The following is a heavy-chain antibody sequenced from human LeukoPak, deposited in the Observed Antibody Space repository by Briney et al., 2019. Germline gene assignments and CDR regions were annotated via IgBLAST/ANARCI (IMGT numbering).Heavy chain of an antibody. Sequence: GAAVKVSCKASGYTFTSYGSAWLRQAPGQGLEWLGWIRTYNGDTEYAEKFQGRVTMSTDTPTTMAYMELTSLRSDDTAVYYCARTLTTESYYFDYWGQGTLVTVSS. J-gene: IGHJ4*02. CDR2: IRTYNGDT. D-gene: IGHD4-11*01. V-gene: IGHV1-18*01. CDR1: GYTFTSYG. CDR3: ARTLTTESYYFDY.